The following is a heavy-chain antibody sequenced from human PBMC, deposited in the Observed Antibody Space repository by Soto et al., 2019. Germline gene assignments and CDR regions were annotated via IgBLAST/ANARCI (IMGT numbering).Heavy chain of an antibody. CDR1: GYTFTSYG. Sequence: GASVKVSCKASGYTFTSYGISWVRQAPGQGLECMGWISAYNGNTNYAQKLQGRVTMTTDTSTSTAYMELRNLRSDDTAVYYCATVPGLFLEWLLPTDYWGQGTRVTVSS. J-gene: IGHJ4*02. D-gene: IGHD3-3*01. CDR2: ISAYNGNT. CDR3: ATVPGLFLEWLLPTDY. V-gene: IGHV1-18*04.